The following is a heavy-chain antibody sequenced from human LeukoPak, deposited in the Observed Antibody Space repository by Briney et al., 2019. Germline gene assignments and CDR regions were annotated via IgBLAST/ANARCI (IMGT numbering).Heavy chain of an antibody. J-gene: IGHJ4*02. CDR3: ATVPAAAGRPSIDY. Sequence: GASVKVSCKASGYTFTSYGISWVRQAPGQGLEWMGWISAYNGNTNYAQKFQGRVTMTEDTSTDTAYMELSSLRSEDTAVYYCATVPAAAGRPSIDYWGQGTLVTVSS. D-gene: IGHD6-13*01. CDR1: GYTFTSYG. V-gene: IGHV1-18*01. CDR2: ISAYNGNT.